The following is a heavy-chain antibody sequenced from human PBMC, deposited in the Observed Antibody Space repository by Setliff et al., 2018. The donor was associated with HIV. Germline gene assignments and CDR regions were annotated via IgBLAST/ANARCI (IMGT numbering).Heavy chain of an antibody. CDR1: GFTFSTYW. CDR2: INPDGSTT. J-gene: IGHJ6*02. V-gene: IGHV3-74*01. D-gene: IGHD4-17*01. CDR3: ARDGGDYVEGMDV. Sequence: LRLSCAASGFTFSTYWMHWVRQVPGKGLVYVSRINPDGSTTTYADSVKGRFTISRDNAKNSLFLQMNSLRDEDTAVYYCARDGGDYVEGMDVWGQGTTVTVSS.